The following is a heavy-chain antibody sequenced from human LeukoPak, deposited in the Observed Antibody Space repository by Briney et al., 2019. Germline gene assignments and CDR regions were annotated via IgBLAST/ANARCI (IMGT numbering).Heavy chain of an antibody. CDR2: FDPEDGET. D-gene: IGHD6-19*01. Sequence: ASVKVSCKVSGYTLTELSMHWVRQAPGKGLEGMGGFDPEDGETIYAQKFQGRVTMTEDTSTDTAYMELSSLRSEDTAVYYCATVFRVAGTVHYYIDVWGKGTRSPSP. J-gene: IGHJ6*03. CDR3: ATVFRVAGTVHYYIDV. V-gene: IGHV1-24*01. CDR1: GYTLTELS.